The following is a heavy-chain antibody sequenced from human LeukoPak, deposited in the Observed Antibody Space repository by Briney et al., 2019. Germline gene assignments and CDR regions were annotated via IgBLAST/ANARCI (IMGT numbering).Heavy chain of an antibody. D-gene: IGHD6-19*01. J-gene: IGHJ4*02. CDR2: IRYDGSNK. V-gene: IGHV3-30*02. CDR1: GFTFSSYG. CDR3: AKGKDDSSGWYFFY. Sequence: GGSLRLSCAASGFTFSSYGMHWVRQAPGKGLEWVAFIRYDGSNKYYADSVKGRFTISRDNSKNTLYLQMNSLRAEDTAVYYCAKGKDDSSGWYFFYWGQGTLVTVSS.